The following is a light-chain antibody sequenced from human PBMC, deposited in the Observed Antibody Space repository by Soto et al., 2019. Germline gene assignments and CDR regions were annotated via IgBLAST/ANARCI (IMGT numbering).Light chain of an antibody. CDR2: VNS. J-gene: IGLJ2*01. Sequence: SYELTQPPSVSVAPGQTARMTCGGNNIGSYSVHWYQQKPGQAPVLVVYVNSDRPSGIPERLSGSKSGHTATLTITRVEAGDEADYYCQVWDSSSDWVFGGGTKVTVL. CDR1: NIGSYS. V-gene: IGLV3-21*02. CDR3: QVWDSSSDWV.